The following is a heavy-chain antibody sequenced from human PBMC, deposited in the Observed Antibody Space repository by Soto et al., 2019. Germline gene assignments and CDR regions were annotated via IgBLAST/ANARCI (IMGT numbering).Heavy chain of an antibody. J-gene: IGHJ6*02. Sequence: QVQLVQSGAEVKKPGSSVKVSCKASGGTFSSYAISWVRQAPGQGLEWMGGIIPIFGTANYAQKFQGRVTITADESTSTAYMELSSLRSEDTAVYYYARGCDFWSGPTYYYYYGMDVWGQGTTVTVSS. V-gene: IGHV1-69*12. CDR1: GGTFSSYA. D-gene: IGHD3-3*01. CDR3: ARGCDFWSGPTYYYYYGMDV. CDR2: IIPIFGTA.